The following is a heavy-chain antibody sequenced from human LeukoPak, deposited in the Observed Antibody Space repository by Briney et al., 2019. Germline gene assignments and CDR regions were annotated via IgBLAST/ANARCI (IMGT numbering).Heavy chain of an antibody. Sequence: PGGSLRLSCAASGFTFSDYYISWVRQAPGKGLEWISYISNSGGSMYYTDSVKGRFAISRDSAKNSLYLQMNSLRAEDTAVYYCARMPRQGHCSSTSCHGHYYMDVWGKGTTVAVSS. CDR1: GFTFSDYY. CDR3: ARMPRQGHCSSTSCHGHYYMDV. V-gene: IGHV3-11*04. D-gene: IGHD2-2*01. J-gene: IGHJ6*03. CDR2: ISNSGGSM.